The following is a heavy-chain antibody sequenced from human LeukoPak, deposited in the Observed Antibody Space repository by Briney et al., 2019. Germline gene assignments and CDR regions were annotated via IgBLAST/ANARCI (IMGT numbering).Heavy chain of an antibody. J-gene: IGHJ4*02. CDR1: GGSIRSYY. D-gene: IGHD4-23*01. CDR3: ARGRNDNGGMFFDS. Sequence: SETLSLTCTVSGGSIRSYYWNWIRQAPGKGLEWVGFISYSGYTSYSPSLKSRVAISVDTAKSQFSLRLNSMTAADTAIYYCARGRNDNGGMFFDSWAQGNLVTVSS. V-gene: IGHV4-59*01. CDR2: ISYSGYT.